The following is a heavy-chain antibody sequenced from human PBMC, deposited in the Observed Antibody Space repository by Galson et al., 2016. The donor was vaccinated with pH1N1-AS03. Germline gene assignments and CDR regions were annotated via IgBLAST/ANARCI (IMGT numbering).Heavy chain of an antibody. CDR2: IFPGDSDT. V-gene: IGHV5-51*01. CDR3: VRQFDVLTGFFDY. D-gene: IGHD3-9*01. Sequence: QSGAEVKKPGESLKISCKGSGYSFNSYWIGWVRQMSGKDLEWMGMIFPGDSDTRYSPSFQGQVTISADSRTAHLQWSSLKASDTAMYYCVRQFDVLTGFFDYWGQGALVTVSS. CDR1: GYSFNSYW. J-gene: IGHJ4*02.